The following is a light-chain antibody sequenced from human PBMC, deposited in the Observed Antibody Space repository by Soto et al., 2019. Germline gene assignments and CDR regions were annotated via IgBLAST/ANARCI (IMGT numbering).Light chain of an antibody. V-gene: IGKV3-15*01. Sequence: EIVMTQSPATLSLSPGERATFSCRASQSVSSNLAWYQQKPGQAPRLLLYGASIRATGIPARFSGSGSGTELTLTISSLQSEDFAVYYCQHYNNWPPWTFGQGTKVDIK. J-gene: IGKJ1*01. CDR3: QHYNNWPPWT. CDR2: GAS. CDR1: QSVSSN.